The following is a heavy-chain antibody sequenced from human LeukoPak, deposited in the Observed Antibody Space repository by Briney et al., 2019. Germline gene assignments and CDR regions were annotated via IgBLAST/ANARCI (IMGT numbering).Heavy chain of an antibody. CDR3: AKGNKRIVGATYYFDY. CDR1: GFTFSSYG. CDR2: IRYDGSNK. D-gene: IGHD1-26*01. J-gene: IGHJ4*02. Sequence: GGSLRLSCAASGFTFSSYGMHWVRQAPGKGLEWVAFIRYDGSNKYYADSVKGRFTISRDNSKNTLYLQMNSLRAEDTAVYYCAKGNKRIVGATYYFDYWGQGTLVTVSS. V-gene: IGHV3-30*02.